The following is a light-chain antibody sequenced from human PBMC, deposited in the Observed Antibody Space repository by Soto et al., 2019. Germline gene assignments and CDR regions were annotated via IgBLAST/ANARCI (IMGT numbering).Light chain of an antibody. J-gene: IGKJ1*01. CDR2: DAS. V-gene: IGKV1-5*01. Sequence: DIQMTQSPSTLSASVGDRVTNTCRASQSISSWLAWYQQKPGKAPKLLIYDASSLESGVPSRFSGSGSGTEFTLTISSLQPDDFATYYCQQYNSYSPTFGQGTKVDI. CDR3: QQYNSYSPT. CDR1: QSISSW.